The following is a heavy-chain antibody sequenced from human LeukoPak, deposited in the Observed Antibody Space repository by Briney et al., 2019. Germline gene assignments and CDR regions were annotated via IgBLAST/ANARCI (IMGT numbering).Heavy chain of an antibody. J-gene: IGHJ4*02. CDR1: GFRFSSYA. V-gene: IGHV3-23*01. D-gene: IGHD1-1*01. CDR3: AKASCVSNADAVW. Sequence: PGGSLRLACAASGFRFSSYAIGWVRQAAARGREWVSSMKGGGETFYADSVKGRFTLSRESSRNTVFLQLNNLRVEDTAIYYCAKASCVSNADAVWWGQGTLVIVSS. CDR2: MKGGGET.